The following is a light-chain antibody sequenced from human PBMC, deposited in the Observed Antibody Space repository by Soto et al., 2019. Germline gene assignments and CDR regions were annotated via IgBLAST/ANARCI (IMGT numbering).Light chain of an antibody. CDR2: GAS. J-gene: IGKJ4*01. V-gene: IGKV1-17*01. CDR3: LEHNTYPCT. Sequence: DFQMTQSPSSLSASVGDRVTITCRASQGIGADLGWYQQRPGEAPKRLIYGASILPSGVPSRFSGSGSGTEFTLTISGLQPADFATYFCLEHNTYPCTFGGGTKVEI. CDR1: QGIGAD.